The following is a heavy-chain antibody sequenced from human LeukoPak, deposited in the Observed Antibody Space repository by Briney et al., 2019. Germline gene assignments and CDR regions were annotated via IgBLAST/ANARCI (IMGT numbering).Heavy chain of an antibody. CDR2: MNPNSGNT. CDR1: GYTFTSYD. J-gene: IGHJ5*02. D-gene: IGHD2-15*01. V-gene: IGHV1-8*03. Sequence: ASVKVSCKASGYTFTSYDINWVRQATGQGLEWTGWMNPNSGNTGYAQKFQGRVTITRNTSISTAYMELSSLRSEDTAVYYCARGRYCSGGSCYWRGSWFDPWGQGTLVTVSS. CDR3: ARGRYCSGGSCYWRGSWFDP.